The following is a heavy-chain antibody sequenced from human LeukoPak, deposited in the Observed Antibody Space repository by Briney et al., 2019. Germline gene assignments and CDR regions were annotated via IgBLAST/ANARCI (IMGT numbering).Heavy chain of an antibody. Sequence: SETLSLTCTVSGGSISSYYWSWIRQPPGKGLEWIGYIYYSGSTNYNPSLKSRVTISVDTSKNQFSLKLSSVTAADTAVYYCARLRIVARPNAINYYGMDVWGQGTTVTVSS. CDR1: GGSISSYY. CDR3: ARLRIVARPNAINYYGMDV. D-gene: IGHD6-6*01. V-gene: IGHV4-59*08. CDR2: IYYSGST. J-gene: IGHJ6*02.